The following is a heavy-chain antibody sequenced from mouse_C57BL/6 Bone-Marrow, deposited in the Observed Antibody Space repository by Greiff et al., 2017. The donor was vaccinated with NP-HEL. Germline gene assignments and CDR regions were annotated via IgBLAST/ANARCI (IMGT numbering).Heavy chain of an antibody. Sequence: QVQLQQSGPELVKPGALVKISCKASGYAFSSSWMNWVKQRPGKGLEWIGRIYPGDGDTNYNGKFKGKATLTADKSSSTAYMQLSSLTSEDSAVYFCANYGSSPYYFDYWGQGTTLTVSS. CDR2: IYPGDGDT. D-gene: IGHD1-1*01. J-gene: IGHJ2*01. CDR3: ANYGSSPYYFDY. V-gene: IGHV1-82*01. CDR1: GYAFSSSW.